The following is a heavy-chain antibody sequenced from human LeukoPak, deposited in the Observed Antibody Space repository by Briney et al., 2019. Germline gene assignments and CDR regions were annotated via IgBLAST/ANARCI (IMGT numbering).Heavy chain of an antibody. D-gene: IGHD3-10*01. J-gene: IGHJ6*02. V-gene: IGHV1-46*01. Sequence: GASVKASCKASGYTFTSYYMHWVRQAPGQGLEWMGIINPSGGSTSYAQKFQGRVTITADKSTSTAYMELSSLRSEDTAVYYCARLGSHLWFGESNGMDVWGQGNTVTVSS. CDR3: ARLGSHLWFGESNGMDV. CDR2: INPSGGST. CDR1: GYTFTSYY.